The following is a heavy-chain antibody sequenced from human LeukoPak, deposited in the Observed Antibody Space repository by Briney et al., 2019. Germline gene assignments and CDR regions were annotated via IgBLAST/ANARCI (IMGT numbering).Heavy chain of an antibody. CDR3: ARFHSGSHSFDY. J-gene: IGHJ4*02. CDR1: GFTFSSYD. V-gene: IGHV3-13*01. Sequence: AGGSLRLSCAASGFTFSSYDMHWVRHATGKGLEWVSAIGTAGDTYYPGSVKGRFTISRENAKNSLYLQMNSLRAGDTAVYYCARFHSGSHSFDYWGQGTLVTVSS. D-gene: IGHD3-10*01. CDR2: IGTAGDT.